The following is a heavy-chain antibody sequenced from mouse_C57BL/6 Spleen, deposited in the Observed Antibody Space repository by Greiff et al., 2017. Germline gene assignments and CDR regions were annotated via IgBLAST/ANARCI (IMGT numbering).Heavy chain of an antibody. CDR3: ARAGSSSAWFAY. CDR1: GYTFTSYW. Sequence: QVQLQQPGAELVMPGASVKLSCKASGYTFTSYWMHWVKQRPGQGLEWIGEIDPSDSYTNYNQKFKGKSTLSVDKSSSTAYMQISSLTSEDSAVYYWARAGSSSAWFAYWGQGTLVTVSA. CDR2: IDPSDSYT. V-gene: IGHV1-69*01. D-gene: IGHD1-1*01. J-gene: IGHJ3*01.